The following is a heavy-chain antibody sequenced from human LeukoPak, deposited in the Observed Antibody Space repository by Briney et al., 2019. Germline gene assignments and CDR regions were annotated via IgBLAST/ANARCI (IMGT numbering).Heavy chain of an antibody. V-gene: IGHV3-66*01. CDR2: IYSGGST. D-gene: IGHD1-1*01. J-gene: IGHJ4*02. CDR1: GFTVSSNY. Sequence: GGSLRLSCAASGFTVSSNYMSWVRQAPGKGLEWASVIYSGGSTYYADSVKGRFTISRDNSKNTLYVQMNSLRAEDTAVYYCAKERGYHFDYWGQGTLVTVSS. CDR3: AKERGYHFDY.